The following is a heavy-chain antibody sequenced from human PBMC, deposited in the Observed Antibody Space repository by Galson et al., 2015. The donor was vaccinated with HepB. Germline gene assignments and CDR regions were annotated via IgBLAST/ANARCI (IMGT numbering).Heavy chain of an antibody. V-gene: IGHV3-30-3*01. Sequence: SLRLSCAASGFTFSSYAMHWVRQAPGKGLEWVAVISYDGSNKYYADSVKGRFTISRDNSKNTLYLQMNSLRAEDTAVYYCAREDDFWSGYHRIIDYWGQGTLVTVSS. J-gene: IGHJ4*02. CDR2: ISYDGSNK. D-gene: IGHD3-3*01. CDR1: GFTFSSYA. CDR3: AREDDFWSGYHRIIDY.